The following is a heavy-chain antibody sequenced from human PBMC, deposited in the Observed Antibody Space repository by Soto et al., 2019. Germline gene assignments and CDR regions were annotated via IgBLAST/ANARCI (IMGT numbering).Heavy chain of an antibody. CDR2: ISAYNGNT. V-gene: IGHV1-18*01. CDR1: GYTFTSYG. D-gene: IGHD3-22*01. CDR3: ARGGTYDSSGYYGGDWFDP. J-gene: IGHJ5*02. Sequence: QVQLVQSGAEVKKPGASVKVSCKASGYTFTSYGISWVRQAPGQGLEWMGWISAYNGNTNYAQKLQGRVTMTTDTSTRTAYMELRGLASDDTAVYYCARGGTYDSSGYYGGDWFDPWGQGTLVTVSS.